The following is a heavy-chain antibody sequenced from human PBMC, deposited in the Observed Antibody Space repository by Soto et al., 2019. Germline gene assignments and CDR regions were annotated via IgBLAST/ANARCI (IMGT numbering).Heavy chain of an antibody. J-gene: IGHJ4*02. CDR2: INHSGST. Sequence: LSLTCAVYGGSFSGYYWSWIRQPPGKGLEWIGEINHSGSTNYNPSLKSRVTISVDTSKSQFSLKLSSVTAADTAVYYCARSRIVATIDYWGQGTLVTVSS. V-gene: IGHV4-34*01. D-gene: IGHD5-12*01. CDR3: ARSRIVATIDY. CDR1: GGSFSGYY.